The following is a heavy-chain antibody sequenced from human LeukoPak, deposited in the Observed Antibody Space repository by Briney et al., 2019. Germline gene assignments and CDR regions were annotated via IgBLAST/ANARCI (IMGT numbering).Heavy chain of an antibody. CDR2: ISYDGSNK. CDR3: ARDEWFGELMNYYYYGMDV. Sequence: SGGSLRLSCAASGFTFSSYAMHWVRQATGKGLEWVAVISYDGSNKYYADSVKGRFTISRDNSKNTLYLQMNSLRAEDTAVYYCARDEWFGELMNYYYYGMDVWGKGTTVTVSS. J-gene: IGHJ6*04. V-gene: IGHV3-30*04. D-gene: IGHD3-10*01. CDR1: GFTFSSYA.